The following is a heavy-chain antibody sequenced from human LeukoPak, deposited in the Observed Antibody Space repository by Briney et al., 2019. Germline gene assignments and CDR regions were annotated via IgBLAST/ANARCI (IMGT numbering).Heavy chain of an antibody. J-gene: IGHJ4*02. Sequence: PGGSLRLSCAASGFTFSNAWMSWVRQAPGKGLEWVGRIKNKTDGGTTDYAAPVKGRFTISRDDSKNTLYLQMNSLKTEDTAVYYCTTALRDYGGTNFGYWGQGTLVTVSS. D-gene: IGHD4-23*01. CDR3: TTALRDYGGTNFGY. V-gene: IGHV3-15*01. CDR1: GFTFSNAW. CDR2: IKNKTDGGTT.